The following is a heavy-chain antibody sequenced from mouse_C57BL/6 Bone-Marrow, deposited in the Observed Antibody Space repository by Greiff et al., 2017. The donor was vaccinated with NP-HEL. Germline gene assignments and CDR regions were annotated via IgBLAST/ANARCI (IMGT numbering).Heavy chain of an antibody. CDR1: GYTFTSYG. CDR2: IYPRSGNT. D-gene: IGHD1-1*01. V-gene: IGHV1-81*01. CDR3: AKSDYYSYGSSPFDY. J-gene: IGHJ2*01. Sequence: QVQLQQSGAELARPGASVKLSCKASGYTFTSYGISWVKQRTGQGLEWIGEIYPRSGNTYYNEKFKGKATLTADKSSRTAYMELRSLKSEDAAVYVCAKSDYYSYGSSPFDYWGQGTTLTVSS.